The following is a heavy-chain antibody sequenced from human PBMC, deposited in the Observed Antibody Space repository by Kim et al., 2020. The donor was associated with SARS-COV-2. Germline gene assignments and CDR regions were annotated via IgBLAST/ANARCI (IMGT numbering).Heavy chain of an antibody. CDR3: ARHGGTYYYYYGMDV. J-gene: IGHJ6*02. V-gene: IGHV5-10-1*01. CDR1: GYSFTSYW. D-gene: IGHD1-26*01. CDR2: IDPSDSYT. Sequence: GESLKISCKGSGYSFTSYWISWVRQMPGKGLEWMGRIDPSDSYTNYSPSFQGHVTISADKSISTAYLQWSSLKASDTAMYYCARHGGTYYYYYGMDVWGQGTTVTVSS.